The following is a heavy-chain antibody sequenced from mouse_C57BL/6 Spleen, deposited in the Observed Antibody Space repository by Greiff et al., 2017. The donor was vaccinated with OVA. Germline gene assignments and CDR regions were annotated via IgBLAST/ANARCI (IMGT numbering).Heavy chain of an antibody. CDR2: IYPGSGNT. J-gene: IGHJ2*01. V-gene: IGHV1-76*01. D-gene: IGHD1-1*02. CDR3: AREKGGHYFDY. Sequence: VQLQQSGAELVRPGASVKLSCKASGYTFTDYYINWVKQRPGQGLEWIARIYPGSGNTYSNEKFKGKATLTAEKSSSTAYMQLSSLTSEDSAVYFCAREKGGHYFDYWGQGTTLTVSS. CDR1: GYTFTDYY.